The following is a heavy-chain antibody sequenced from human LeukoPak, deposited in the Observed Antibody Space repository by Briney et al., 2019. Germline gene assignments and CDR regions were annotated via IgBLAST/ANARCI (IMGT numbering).Heavy chain of an antibody. D-gene: IGHD3-16*01. CDR1: GDSVSSNSAA. CDR3: ARDMGSYGHPFSFGY. CDR2: TYYRSKWYN. V-gene: IGHV6-1*01. Sequence: SQTLSLTCVISGDSVSSNSAAWNWIRQSPSRGLEWLGRTYYRSKWYNDYAVSVKSRITINPDTSKNQFSLQLNSVSPEDTAVYYCARDMGSYGHPFSFGYWGQGTLVTVSS. J-gene: IGHJ4*02.